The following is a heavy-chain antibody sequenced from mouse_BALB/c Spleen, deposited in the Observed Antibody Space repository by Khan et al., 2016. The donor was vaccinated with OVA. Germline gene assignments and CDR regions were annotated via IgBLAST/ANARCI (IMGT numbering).Heavy chain of an antibody. V-gene: IGHV5-17*02. CDR1: GFTFSSFG. D-gene: IGHD1-1*01. Sequence: EVELVESGGGLVQPGGSRKLSCAASGFTFSSFGMHWVRQAPEKGLEWVAYISSGSSTIYYADTVKGRFTISRDNPKYTLFLQMTSLRSEDTAMYYCATYGWWDWGAGTTVTVSS. J-gene: IGHJ1*01. CDR2: ISSGSSTI. CDR3: ATYGWWD.